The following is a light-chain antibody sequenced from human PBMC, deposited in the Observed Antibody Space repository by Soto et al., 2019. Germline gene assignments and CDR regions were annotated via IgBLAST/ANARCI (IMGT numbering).Light chain of an antibody. J-gene: IGKJ2*01. CDR1: QSVGSY. Sequence: EIVLTHSPATLSLSPGDRATLSCRASQSVGSYLAWYQQKPGQAPRLLIYDASNRATGIPARFSGSGSATDFTLTISSLEPEDFAVNYCQRRSNWPRTFGQGTKLEIK. CDR3: QRRSNWPRT. CDR2: DAS. V-gene: IGKV3-11*01.